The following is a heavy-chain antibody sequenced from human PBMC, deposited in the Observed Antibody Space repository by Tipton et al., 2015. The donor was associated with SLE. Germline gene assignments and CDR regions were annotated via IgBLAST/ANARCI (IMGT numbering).Heavy chain of an antibody. J-gene: IGHJ4*02. CDR1: GGSINSSNW. CDR3: ARSREGLADH. V-gene: IGHV4-4*02. CDR2: IHHSGST. Sequence: GLVKPSGTLSLTCAVSGGSINSSNWWSWVRQPPGKGLEWIGEIHHSGSTYYNPSLKSRVTISVDTSKNQFSLRLRFVTAADTAMYYCARSREGLADHWGQGTLVTVSS.